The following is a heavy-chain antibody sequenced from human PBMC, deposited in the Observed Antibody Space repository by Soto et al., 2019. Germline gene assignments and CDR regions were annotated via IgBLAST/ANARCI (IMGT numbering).Heavy chain of an antibody. J-gene: IGHJ4*02. CDR2: ISGSGGST. CDR3: AKDSTTTTVTTPLD. CDR1: GFTFSSYA. Sequence: SGGSLRLSCAASGFTFSSYAMSWVRQAPGKGLEWVSAISGSGGSTYYADSVKGRFTISRDNSKNTLYLQMNSLRAEDTAVYYCAKDSTTTTVTTPLDWGQGTLVTVSS. V-gene: IGHV3-23*01. D-gene: IGHD4-17*01.